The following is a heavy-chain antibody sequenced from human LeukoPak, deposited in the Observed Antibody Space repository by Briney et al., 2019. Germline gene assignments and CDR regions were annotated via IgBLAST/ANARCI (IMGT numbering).Heavy chain of an antibody. CDR1: RYTFTSYA. D-gene: IGHD3-9*01. CDR3: ARSYDILTGYYLYYYYYYGMDV. J-gene: IGHJ6*02. V-gene: IGHV7-4-1*02. Sequence: ASVKVSYKASRYTFTSYAMNWVRQAPGQGLEWMGWINTNTGKPTYAQGFTGRFVFSLDTSVSTAYLQISSLKAEDTAVYYCARSYDILTGYYLYYYYYYGMDVWGQGTTVTVSS. CDR2: INTNTGKP.